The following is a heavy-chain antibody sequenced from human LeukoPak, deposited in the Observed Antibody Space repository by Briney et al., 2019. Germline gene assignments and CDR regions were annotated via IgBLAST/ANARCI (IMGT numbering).Heavy chain of an antibody. Sequence: GGSLRLSCAASGFTFSSYWMHWVRQAPGKGLVWVSRINSDGSSTSYADSVKGRFTISRDNAKNTLCLQMNSLRAEDTAVYYCARGIFSNWFDPWGQGTLVTVSS. J-gene: IGHJ5*02. CDR2: INSDGSST. CDR1: GFTFSSYW. V-gene: IGHV3-74*01. CDR3: ARGIFSNWFDP.